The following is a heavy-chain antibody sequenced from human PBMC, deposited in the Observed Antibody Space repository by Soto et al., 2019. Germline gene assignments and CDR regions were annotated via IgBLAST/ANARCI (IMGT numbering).Heavy chain of an antibody. CDR3: ARERGTTGIWYFDL. D-gene: IGHD1-7*01. Sequence: EVQLVESGGGLVQPGGSLRLSCAASGFTFSDYDIHGVRQAAGKGLEWVSGIAISGDTNYAGSVTGRFTISRENARNSVYLQMNSLRAGDTAVYYCARERGTTGIWYFDLWGRGTLVTVSS. J-gene: IGHJ2*01. CDR2: IAISGDT. V-gene: IGHV3-13*01. CDR1: GFTFSDYD.